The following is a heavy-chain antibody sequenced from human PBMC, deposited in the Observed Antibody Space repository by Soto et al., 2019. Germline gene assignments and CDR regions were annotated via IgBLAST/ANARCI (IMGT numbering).Heavy chain of an antibody. V-gene: IGHV3-73*01. CDR1: GFTFSGSA. J-gene: IGHJ6*03. Sequence: EVQLVESGGGLVQPGGSLKLSCAASGFTFSGSAMHWVRQASGKGLEWVGRIRSKPNNYATAYGASVKGRFAISRDDSKNTAYLQMNRLNTEHTAVYYCSRQASDFWSGKPQYYMDVWGKGTTVTVSS. D-gene: IGHD3-3*01. CDR2: IRSKPNNYAT. CDR3: SRQASDFWSGKPQYYMDV.